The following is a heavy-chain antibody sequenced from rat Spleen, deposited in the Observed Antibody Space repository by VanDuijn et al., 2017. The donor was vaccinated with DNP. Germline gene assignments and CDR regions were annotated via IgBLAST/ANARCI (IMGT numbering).Heavy chain of an antibody. CDR1: GFTFSFYG. J-gene: IGHJ2*01. CDR2: IGYDGGTT. D-gene: IGHD1-2*01. Sequence: EVQLVESGGGSVQSGRSLKLSCAASGFTFSFYGMAWVRQAPRKGLEWVATIGYDGGTTFSRDSVKGRFTISRDNAENTLYLQMDSLRSEDTATYYCARQTPFYYYSSYMSPDYWGRGVMVTVSS. V-gene: IGHV5-7*01. CDR3: ARQTPFYYYSSYMSPDY.